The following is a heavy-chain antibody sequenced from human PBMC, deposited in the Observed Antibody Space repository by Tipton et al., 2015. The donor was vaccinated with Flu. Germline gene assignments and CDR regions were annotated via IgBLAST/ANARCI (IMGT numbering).Heavy chain of an antibody. D-gene: IGHD2-2*01. CDR1: GYSFTTYW. V-gene: IGHV5-51*01. CDR3: VRKVPSPTSAFDI. J-gene: IGHJ3*02. CDR2: IYPADSGI. Sequence: EVQLVQSGAEVKKPGESLKISCKGSGYSFTTYWIGWVRQKPRIGLEWVAIIYPADSGIRSNPSFQGQVTISADKSTSTAYLQWSSLKASDTAMYYCVRKVPSPTSAFDIWGQGTMLIVSS.